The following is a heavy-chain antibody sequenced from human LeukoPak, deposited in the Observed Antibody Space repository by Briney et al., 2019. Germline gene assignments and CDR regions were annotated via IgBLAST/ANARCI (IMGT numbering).Heavy chain of an antibody. V-gene: IGHV1-24*01. J-gene: IGHJ4*02. CDR3: ATSPTFGGVRGFAY. D-gene: IGHD3-16*01. CDR1: GYTLTELS. Sequence: ASVKVSCKVSGYTLTELSMHWVRQAPGKGLEWMGGFDPEDGETIYAQKFQGRVTMTEDTSTDTAYMELSGLRSEDTAVYYCATSPTFGGVRGFAYWGQGTLVTVSS. CDR2: FDPEDGET.